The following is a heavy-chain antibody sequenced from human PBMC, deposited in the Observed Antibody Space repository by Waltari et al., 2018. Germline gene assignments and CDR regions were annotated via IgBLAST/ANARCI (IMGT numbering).Heavy chain of an antibody. D-gene: IGHD2-21*01. V-gene: IGHV3-30*18. Sequence: VQLVESGGGVVQPGRSLRLSCAASGFTFSQYGMQWVRQAPGKVPQWVAVISFEGSIRKYADAVKGRFTISRDNSKDTLYLQMDRLRVDDTAVYYCAKERDKQISTCYDHWGQGTLVTVSS. CDR3: AKERDKQISTCYDH. CDR2: ISFEGSIR. J-gene: IGHJ5*02. CDR1: GFTFSQYG.